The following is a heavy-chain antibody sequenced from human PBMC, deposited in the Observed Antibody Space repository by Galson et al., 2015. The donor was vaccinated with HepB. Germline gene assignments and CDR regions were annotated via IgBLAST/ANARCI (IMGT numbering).Heavy chain of an antibody. J-gene: IGHJ5*02. CDR3: ARGRGMVRGVIASRREKHNWFDP. Sequence: WVRQATGQGLEWMGWMNPNSGNTGYAQKFQGRVTMTRNTSISTAYMELSSLRSEDTAVYYCARGRGMVRGVIASRREKHNWFDPWGQGTLVTVSS. V-gene: IGHV1-8*01. CDR2: MNPNSGNT. D-gene: IGHD3-10*01.